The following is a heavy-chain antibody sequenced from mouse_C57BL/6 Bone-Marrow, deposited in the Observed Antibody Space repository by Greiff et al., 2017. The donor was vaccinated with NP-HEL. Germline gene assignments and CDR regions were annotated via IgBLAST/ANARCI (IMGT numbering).Heavy chain of an antibody. CDR2: IYPGDGDT. V-gene: IGHV1-80*01. J-gene: IGHJ4*01. D-gene: IGHD2-14*01. CDR1: GYAFSSYW. CDR3: ESQEGTEEVGTGAMDY. Sequence: VQLQQSGAELVKPGASVKISCKASGYAFSSYWMNWVKQRPGKGLEWIGQIYPGDGDTNYTGKFKGKATLTADKSSSTAYMQLSSLTSEDSAVSVCESQEGTEEVGTGAMDYWGQGTSVTVSS.